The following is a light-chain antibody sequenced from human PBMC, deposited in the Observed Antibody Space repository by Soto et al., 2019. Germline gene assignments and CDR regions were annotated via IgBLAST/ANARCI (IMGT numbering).Light chain of an antibody. V-gene: IGLV1-40*01. CDR1: SSNIGAGYD. CDR2: GNS. CDR3: KSYDSSLCGYV. Sequence: QSVLTQPPSVSGAPGQRVTISRTGSSSNIGAGYDVHWYQQLPGTAPKLLIYGNSNRPSGVPDRFSGSKSGTSASLAITGFQADDESDYNCKSYDSSLCGYVFGTGTKAPV. J-gene: IGLJ1*01.